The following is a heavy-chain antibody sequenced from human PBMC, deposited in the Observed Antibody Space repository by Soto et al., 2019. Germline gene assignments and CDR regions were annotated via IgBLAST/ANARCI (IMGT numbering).Heavy chain of an antibody. D-gene: IGHD4-4*01. CDR3: ARDRAYSRFDY. CDR1: GFSFSSAW. Sequence: PGGSLRLSCAVSGFSFSSAWMTWIRQAPGKGVERVAIMNEDGSERYYVDSVKGRFTISRDNAKNALFLQMNSLRVEGTAVYFCARDRAYSRFDYWGQGSLVTVSS. J-gene: IGHJ4*02. V-gene: IGHV3-7*03. CDR2: MNEDGSER.